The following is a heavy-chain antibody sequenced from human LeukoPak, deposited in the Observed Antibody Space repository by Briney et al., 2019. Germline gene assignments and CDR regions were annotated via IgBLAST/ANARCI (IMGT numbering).Heavy chain of an antibody. CDR2: ISSSSSYI. CDR1: GFTFSNYW. D-gene: IGHD7-27*01. CDR3: ARGINWGSDY. V-gene: IGHV3-21*01. Sequence: GGSLRLSCAASGFTFSNYWMHWVRQAPGKGLEWVSSISSSSSYIYYADSVKGRFTVSRDNAKNSLYLQMNSLRAEDTAVYYCARGINWGSDYWGQGTLVTVSS. J-gene: IGHJ4*02.